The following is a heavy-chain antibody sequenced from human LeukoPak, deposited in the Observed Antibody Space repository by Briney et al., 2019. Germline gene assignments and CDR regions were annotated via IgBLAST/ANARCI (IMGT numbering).Heavy chain of an antibody. CDR2: ISYDGSNK. CDR1: GFTFSSYA. D-gene: IGHD2-15*01. V-gene: IGHV3-30*04. Sequence: GGSLRLSCAASGFTFSSYAMHWVRQAPGKGLEWVAVISYDGSNKYYADSVKGRFTISRDNSKNTLYLQMNSLRAEDTAVYYCAKAIVVVVAANYMDVWGKGTTVTVSS. CDR3: AKAIVVVVAANYMDV. J-gene: IGHJ6*03.